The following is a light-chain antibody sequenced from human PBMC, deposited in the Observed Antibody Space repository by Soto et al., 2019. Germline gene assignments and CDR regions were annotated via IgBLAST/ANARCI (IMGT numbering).Light chain of an antibody. CDR2: GAS. J-gene: IGKJ1*01. V-gene: IGKV3-20*01. CDR1: QSVSSSF. Sequence: EIVLTQSPDTLSLSPGERVTLSCRASQSVSSSFVAWFQQKPGQAPRLLIYGASSRATGIPDRFSGRGSGTDFTLTINRLEPEDFAMYFCQQYGSSPWTFGQGTKVEIK. CDR3: QQYGSSPWT.